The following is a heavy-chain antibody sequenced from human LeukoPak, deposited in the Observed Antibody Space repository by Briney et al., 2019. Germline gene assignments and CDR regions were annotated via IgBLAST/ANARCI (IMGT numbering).Heavy chain of an antibody. V-gene: IGHV3-23*01. CDR1: GFSFSSYW. D-gene: IGHD3-22*01. Sequence: GGSLRLSCAASGFSFSSYWMSWVRQAPGKGLEWVSAISGSGGSTYYADSVKGGFTISRDNSKNTLYLQMNSLRAEDTAVYYCAKGPYYYDSSGYYYDYWGQGTLVTVSS. CDR2: ISGSGGST. J-gene: IGHJ4*02. CDR3: AKGPYYYDSSGYYYDY.